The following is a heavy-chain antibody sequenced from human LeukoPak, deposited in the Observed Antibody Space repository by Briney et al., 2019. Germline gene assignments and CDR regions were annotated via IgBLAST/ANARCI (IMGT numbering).Heavy chain of an antibody. V-gene: IGHV4-38-2*02. CDR1: GYSISSGYY. D-gene: IGHD3-16*02. CDR2: IYYSGST. J-gene: IGHJ5*02. Sequence: SETLSLTCTVSGYSISSGYYWGWIRQPPGKGLEWIGSIYYSGSTYYNPPLKSRVTISVDTSKNQFSLKLSSVTAADTAVYYCARGLIVATTKGEDWFDPWGQGTLVTVSS. CDR3: ARGLIVATTKGEDWFDP.